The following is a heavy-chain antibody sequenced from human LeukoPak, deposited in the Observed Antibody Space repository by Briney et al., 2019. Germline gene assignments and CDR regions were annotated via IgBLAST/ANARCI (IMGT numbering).Heavy chain of an antibody. CDR1: GGSISSGDYY. CDR3: VREVKGYGSSWYQNWFDP. D-gene: IGHD6-13*01. V-gene: IGHV4-30-4*01. Sequence: SETLSLTCTVSGGSISSGDYYWSWIRQPPGKGLEWIGYIYYSGSTYYNPSLRSRVTTSIDTSKNQFSLKMSSVTAADTAVYYCVREVKGYGSSWYQNWFDPWGQGTLVTVSS. CDR2: IYYSGST. J-gene: IGHJ5*02.